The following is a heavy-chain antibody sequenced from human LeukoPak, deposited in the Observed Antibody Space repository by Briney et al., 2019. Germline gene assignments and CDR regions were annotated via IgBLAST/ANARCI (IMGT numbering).Heavy chain of an antibody. CDR3: ARDFDQYGGRFGGFGHDF. CDR2: ISAYNGNT. V-gene: IGHV1-18*01. Sequence: ASVKVSCKASGYTFTSYGINWVQQAPGQGLEWMGWISAYNGNTNYAQRLQGRVTMTTDTSTSTAYMELRSLRSDDTAVYYCARDFDQYGGRFGGFGHDFWGQGTLVTVSS. J-gene: IGHJ4*02. CDR1: GYTFTSYG. D-gene: IGHD3-10*01.